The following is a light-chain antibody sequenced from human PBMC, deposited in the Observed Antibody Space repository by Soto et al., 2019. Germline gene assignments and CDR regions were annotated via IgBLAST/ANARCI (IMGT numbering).Light chain of an antibody. J-gene: IGLJ1*01. V-gene: IGLV2-14*01. CDR3: SSFSSSSTPYV. CDR2: EVN. CDR1: STDVGGYKY. Sequence: QSALTQPASVSLSPGQSITISCSGTSTDVGGYKYVSWYQQHPGTAPKLMIFEVNGRPSGVSDRFSGSKSGNTASLTISGLQPEDEADYYCSSFSSSSTPYVFGTGTKVTVL.